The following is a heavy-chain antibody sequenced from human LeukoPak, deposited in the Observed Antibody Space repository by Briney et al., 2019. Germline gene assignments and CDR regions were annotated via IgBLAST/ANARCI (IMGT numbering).Heavy chain of an antibody. J-gene: IGHJ4*02. D-gene: IGHD4-17*01. CDR3: AKVPYGDYYFEN. CDR1: GFTVSSNY. V-gene: IGHV3-53*01. CDR2: IYSGGST. Sequence: GGSLRLSCAASGFTVSSNYMSWVRQAPGKGLEWVSVIYSGGSTYYADSVKGRFTISRDNSKNTLYLQVNSLRAEDTAVYYCAKVPYGDYYFENWGQGTLVTVSS.